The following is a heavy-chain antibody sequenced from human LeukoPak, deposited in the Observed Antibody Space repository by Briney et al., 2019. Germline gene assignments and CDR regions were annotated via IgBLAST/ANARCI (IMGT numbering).Heavy chain of an antibody. J-gene: IGHJ4*02. CDR2: INPNSDT. Sequence: ASVKVSCKASGYTFTDPYMHWMRQAPGQGLEWMGWINPNSDTNYAQKFQGRVTMTRDTSISTADMELNSLRSDDTGVYYCARDRGGNSFDFWGQGTLVTVSS. CDR1: GYTFTDPY. V-gene: IGHV1-2*02. D-gene: IGHD4-23*01. CDR3: ARDRGGNSFDF.